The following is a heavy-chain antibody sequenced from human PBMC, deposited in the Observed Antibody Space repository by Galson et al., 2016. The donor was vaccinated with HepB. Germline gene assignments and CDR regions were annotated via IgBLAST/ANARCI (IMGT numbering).Heavy chain of an antibody. CDR1: GFTFSSYA. D-gene: IGHD1-20*01. CDR3: AREIEYNFHYFDY. V-gene: IGHV3-23*01. Sequence: SLRLSCAASGFTFSSYAMSWVRQAPGKGLEWVSTISGSGGSTYYADSVKGRFTISRDNSKSTLYLQMNSLRAEDTAVYDCAREIEYNFHYFDYWGQGTLVTVSS. CDR2: ISGSGGST. J-gene: IGHJ4*02.